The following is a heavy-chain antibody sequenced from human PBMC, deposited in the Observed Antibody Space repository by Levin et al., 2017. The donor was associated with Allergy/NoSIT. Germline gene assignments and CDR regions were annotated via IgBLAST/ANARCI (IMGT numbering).Heavy chain of an antibody. CDR2: IKQDGSEK. CDR3: AREYCTNGVCQAYFDY. Sequence: RTGGSLRLSCAASGFTFSNYWMSWVRQAPGKGLEWVANIKQDGSEKYYVDSLKGRFTISRDNAKNSLYLQMNSLRAEDTAVYYCAREYCTNGVCQAYFDYWGQGTLVTVSS. J-gene: IGHJ4*02. CDR1: GFTFSNYW. D-gene: IGHD2-8*01. V-gene: IGHV3-7*01.